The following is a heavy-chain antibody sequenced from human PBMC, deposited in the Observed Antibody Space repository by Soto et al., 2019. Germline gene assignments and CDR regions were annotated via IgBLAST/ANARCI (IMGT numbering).Heavy chain of an antibody. V-gene: IGHV1-3*01. D-gene: IGHD2-2*01. Sequence: GASVKVSCKASGYTFTAYALHWVRQAPGHRLEWMGWINAGNGDTKYSQKFQDRVNINRDTSASTVYMEMSSLRSEDTTVYYCVRDVSSSIACWGNGTPVTVSS. J-gene: IGHJ4*01. CDR1: GYTFTAYA. CDR2: INAGNGDT. CDR3: VRDVSSSIAC.